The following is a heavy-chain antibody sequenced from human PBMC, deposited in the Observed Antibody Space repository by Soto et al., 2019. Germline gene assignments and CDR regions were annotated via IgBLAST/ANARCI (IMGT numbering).Heavy chain of an antibody. Sequence: QVQLQQWGAGLLKPSETLSLTCAVYGGSFSGYYWSWIRQPPGKGLEWIGEINHSGSTNYNPSLKSLVTISVDTSKNQFSLKLSSVTAADTAVYYCARGGSRQLVRAFWFDPWGQGTLVTVSS. D-gene: IGHD6-13*01. CDR1: GGSFSGYY. V-gene: IGHV4-34*01. CDR2: INHSGST. J-gene: IGHJ5*02. CDR3: ARGGSRQLVRAFWFDP.